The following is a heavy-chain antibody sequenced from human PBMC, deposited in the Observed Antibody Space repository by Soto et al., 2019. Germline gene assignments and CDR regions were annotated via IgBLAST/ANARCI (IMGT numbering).Heavy chain of an antibody. J-gene: IGHJ6*02. CDR2: FSAYNGNT. V-gene: IGHV1-18*01. Sequence: VSVKVYCQTSGYTFSRYGISLVRQAPRQGLEWMGWFSAYNGNTNYAQKLQGRVTMTTDTSTSTAYMELRSLRSDDTAVYYCARDTIAVAGTGGYYYYGMDVWGQGTTVTVSS. D-gene: IGHD6-19*01. CDR3: ARDTIAVAGTGGYYYYGMDV. CDR1: GYTFSRYG.